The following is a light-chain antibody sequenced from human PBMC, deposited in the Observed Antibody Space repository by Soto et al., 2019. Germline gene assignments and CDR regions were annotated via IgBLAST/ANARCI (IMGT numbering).Light chain of an antibody. CDR2: DVT. CDR1: SSDVGSNNR. J-gene: IGLJ1*01. CDR3: SSFTASSTYV. V-gene: IGLV2-18*02. Sequence: QSVLTRPPSVSGSPGESVAISCSGSSSDVGSNNRVSWYQQSPGTAPKLMIYDVTNRPSGVPDRFSGSKSGNTASLTISGLRAEDEADYYCSSFTASSTYVFGTGTKVTVL.